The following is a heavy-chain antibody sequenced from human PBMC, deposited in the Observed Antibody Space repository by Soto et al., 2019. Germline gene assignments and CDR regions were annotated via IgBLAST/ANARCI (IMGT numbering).Heavy chain of an antibody. CDR1: GDTFSSYS. CDR2: IIPIFAKP. J-gene: IGHJ3*02. CDR3: ARGPGIWSSFDI. Sequence: QVQLIQSGAELKRPGSSVKVSCKASGDTFSSYSITWLRPAPGQRLEWMGGIIPIFAKPTYAQKFQGRVAITTDDSTITVYMELTSLTSEDTAGYYCARGPGIWSSFDIWGQGTPLSVSS. D-gene: IGHD3-3*01. V-gene: IGHV1-69*01.